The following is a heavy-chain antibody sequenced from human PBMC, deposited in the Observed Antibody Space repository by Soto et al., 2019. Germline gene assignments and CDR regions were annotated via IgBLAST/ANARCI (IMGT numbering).Heavy chain of an antibody. CDR2: ISSTTSYI. D-gene: IGHD1-1*01. J-gene: IGHJ5*02. Sequence: EVQLVEFGGGLVKPGGSLRLSCAASTFTLTTYNMYWVRQAPGKGLEWVASISSTTSYIHYADSVKGRFTISRDNARNSLYLQMNSLRAEDTAVYYCARETTKWFDPWGQGTLVTVSS. V-gene: IGHV3-21*01. CDR1: TFTLTTYN. CDR3: ARETTKWFDP.